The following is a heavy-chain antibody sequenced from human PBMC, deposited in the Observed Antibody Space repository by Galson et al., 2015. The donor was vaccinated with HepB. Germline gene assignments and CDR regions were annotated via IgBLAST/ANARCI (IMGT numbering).Heavy chain of an antibody. CDR1: GFTFSSYW. CDR3: ARGQQWLSGSY. Sequence: SLRLSCAASGFTFSSYWMHWVRQAPGKGLVWVSRISGDESTISYADSVKGRFTISRDNAKNTLYLQMNSLRAEDTALYYCARGQQWLSGSYWGQGTLVTVSS. J-gene: IGHJ4*02. D-gene: IGHD6-19*01. CDR2: ISGDESTI. V-gene: IGHV3-74*01.